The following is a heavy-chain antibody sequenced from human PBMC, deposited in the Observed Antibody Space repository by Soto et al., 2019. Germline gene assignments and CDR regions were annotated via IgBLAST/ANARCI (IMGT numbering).Heavy chain of an antibody. CDR1: GFTFSSYA. V-gene: IGHV3-30-3*01. Sequence: GSLRLSCAASGFTFSSYAMHWVRQAPGKGLEWVAVISYDGSSKYYADSVKGRFTISRDNSKNTLYLQMNSLRAEDTAVYYCARAGTGSYYGMDVWGQGTTVTVSS. CDR2: ISYDGSSK. J-gene: IGHJ6*02. D-gene: IGHD2-8*02. CDR3: ARAGTGSYYGMDV.